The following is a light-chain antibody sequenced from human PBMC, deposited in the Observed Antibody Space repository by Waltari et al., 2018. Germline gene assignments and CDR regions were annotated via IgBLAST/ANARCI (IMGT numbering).Light chain of an antibody. J-gene: IGLJ3*02. CDR1: GPNIGAGYD. CDR3: QSYDTSLSVV. CDR2: GST. Sequence: QSVLTHPPSVSGAPGQRVTTPCPGSGPNIGAGYDVHWYQQLPRAAPKLLIYGSTSRPLGVPARFFGSTSGASASLAIIGLQAEDEADYYCQSYDTSLSVVFGGGTKLTVL. V-gene: IGLV1-40*01.